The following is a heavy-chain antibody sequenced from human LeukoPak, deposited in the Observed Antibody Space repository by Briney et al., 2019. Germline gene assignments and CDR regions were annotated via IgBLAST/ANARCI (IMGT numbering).Heavy chain of an antibody. CDR3: ARDPDRDGVDY. D-gene: IGHD1-14*01. CDR1: GFTFTSYW. Sequence: GGSLRLSCAASGFTFTSYWMNWVRQVPGMGLEWVANIKQDGSEKYYVDSVKGRFTISRDNAKNSLYLQMNSLRAEDTAVYYCARDPDRDGVDYWGQGTLVTVSS. J-gene: IGHJ4*02. V-gene: IGHV3-7*01. CDR2: IKQDGSEK.